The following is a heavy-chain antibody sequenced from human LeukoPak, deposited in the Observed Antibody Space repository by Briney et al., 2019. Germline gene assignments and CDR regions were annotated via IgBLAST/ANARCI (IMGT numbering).Heavy chain of an antibody. CDR1: GYTFTDYY. V-gene: IGHV1-2*02. CDR2: INPNSGGT. Sequence: ASVKVSCKASGYTFTDYYMHWVRQAPGQGLEWMGWINPNSGGTNYAQKFQGRVTMTRDTSISTAYMELSRLRSDDTAVYYCARESDSSGYYYPDIWGQGTMVTVSS. J-gene: IGHJ3*02. CDR3: ARESDSSGYYYPDI. D-gene: IGHD3-22*01.